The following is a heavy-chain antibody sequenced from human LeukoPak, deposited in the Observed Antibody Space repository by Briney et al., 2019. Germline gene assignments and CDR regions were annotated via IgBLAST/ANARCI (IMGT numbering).Heavy chain of an antibody. D-gene: IGHD6-13*01. CDR1: GGSISRNY. CDR3: ARHAGSWTYFDY. CDR2: IYYSGST. V-gene: IGHV4-59*08. Sequence: SETLSLTCTVSGGSISRNYWSWIRQPPGKGLEWIGYIYYSGSTSYNPSLESRVTISVDTSKNQFTLKLGSVTAADTAVYFCARHAGSWTYFDYWGQGILVAVSS. J-gene: IGHJ4*02.